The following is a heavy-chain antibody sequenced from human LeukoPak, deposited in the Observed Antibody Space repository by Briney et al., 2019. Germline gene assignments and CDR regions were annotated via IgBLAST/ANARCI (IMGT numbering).Heavy chain of an antibody. CDR3: ARSVSGDFDY. D-gene: IGHD6-25*01. V-gene: IGHV3-30*19. J-gene: IGHJ4*02. CDR1: GFTFSSYG. Sequence: GGSLRLSCAASGFTFSSYGMHWVRQAPGKGLEWVAVISYDGSNKYYADSVKGRFTISRDNSKNTLYLQMNSLRAEDTAVYYCARSVSGDFDYWGQGTLVTVSS. CDR2: ISYDGSNK.